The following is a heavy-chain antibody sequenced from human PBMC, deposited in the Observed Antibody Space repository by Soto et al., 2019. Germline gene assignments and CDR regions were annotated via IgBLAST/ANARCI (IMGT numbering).Heavy chain of an antibody. J-gene: IGHJ6*02. CDR2: INHSGST. CDR1: GGSFSGYF. CDR3: ARDLSGYYYGMDV. Sequence: QVHLQQGGAGLLKPSETLSLTCAVYGGSFSGYFWNWVRQPPGKGLEWIGEINHSGSTKYNPSLKSRVTLSLDTSKNQFSLRVFSVTAADTAVYYCARDLSGYYYGMDVWGQGNTVTAS. V-gene: IGHV4-34*01.